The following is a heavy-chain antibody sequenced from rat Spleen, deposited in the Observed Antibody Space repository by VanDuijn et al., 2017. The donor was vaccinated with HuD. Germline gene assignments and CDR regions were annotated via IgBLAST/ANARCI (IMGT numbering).Heavy chain of an antibody. J-gene: IGHJ2*01. CDR2: ICRGGST. D-gene: IGHD1-2*01. V-gene: IGHV2-43*01. CDR1: GFSLTNYH. Sequence: QVQLKESGPGLVHPSQTLSLTCTVSGFSLTNYHVSWIRQPPGIGVEWMGVICRGGSTADNTVFISRLNISRDTSKSQVLLNMNSLQTEDTATYYCARVGYSSYVRYFDYWGQGVMVTVSS. CDR3: ARVGYSSYVRYFDY.